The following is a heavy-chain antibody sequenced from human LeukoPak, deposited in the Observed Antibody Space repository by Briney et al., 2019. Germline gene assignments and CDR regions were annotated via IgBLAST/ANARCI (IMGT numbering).Heavy chain of an antibody. D-gene: IGHD3-22*01. J-gene: IGHJ4*02. Sequence: GGSLRLSCAASGFTFSDYYMSWIRQAPGKGLEWVSYISSGGSTIYYADSVKGRFTISRDNAKNSLYLQMNSLRAEDTAVYYCARYYYDSSGYYYFDYWGQGTLVTVSS. CDR2: ISSGGSTI. V-gene: IGHV3-11*01. CDR1: GFTFSDYY. CDR3: ARYYYDSSGYYYFDY.